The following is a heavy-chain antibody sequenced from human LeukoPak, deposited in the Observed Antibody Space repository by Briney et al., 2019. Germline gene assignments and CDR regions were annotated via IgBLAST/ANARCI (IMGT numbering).Heavy chain of an antibody. CDR1: GFTFSGFG. CDR2: ISYNARHE. CDR3: AREAEITRFDY. V-gene: IGHV3-30*03. Sequence: GKSLRLSCVASGFTFSGFGMHWVRQAPGKGLEWVAVISYNARHEYYRDSVKGRFSISRDNSKNTVSLQMDSLTIEDTAVYYCAREAEITRFDYWGQGTLVTVSS. J-gene: IGHJ4*02. D-gene: IGHD5-24*01.